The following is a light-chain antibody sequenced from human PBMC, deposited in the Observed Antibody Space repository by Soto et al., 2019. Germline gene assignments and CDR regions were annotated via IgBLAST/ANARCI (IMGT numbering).Light chain of an antibody. V-gene: IGKV1-5*01. J-gene: IGKJ1*01. CDR3: QQYNIYWT. CDR2: GAS. Sequence: DIQMTQSASSLYASVGDRVTITCRASQSISSFLAWYQQKPGKAPKLLIYGASTLEYGVPSRFSGSGSGTEFTLTISSLQPDDFATYYCQQYNIYWTFGQGTKVDIK. CDR1: QSISSF.